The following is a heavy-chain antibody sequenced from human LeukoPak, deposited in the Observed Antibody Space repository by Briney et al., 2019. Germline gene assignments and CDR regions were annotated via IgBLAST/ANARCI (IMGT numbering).Heavy chain of an antibody. J-gene: IGHJ5*02. CDR3: ARGDYGNQRSNNWFDP. CDR1: GESFRAYY. CDR2: ISHSGST. Sequence: ASETLSLTCAVYGESFRAYYWAWLRQPPGKGLEWIGEISHSGSTNYNPCLKSRVTISVDTSKSQSSLRLSSVTAADTAVYYCARGDYGNQRSNNWFDPWGQGTLVTVSS. D-gene: IGHD4-11*01. V-gene: IGHV4-34*01.